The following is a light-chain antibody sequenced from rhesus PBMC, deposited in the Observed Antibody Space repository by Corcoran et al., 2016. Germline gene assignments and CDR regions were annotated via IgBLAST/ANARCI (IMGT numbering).Light chain of an antibody. CDR1: QSVSSS. CDR3: QQYSNWPQT. Sequence: EIVLTQSPATLSLSPGERATLSCRASQSVSSSLAWYQQKPGQAPMLLIYEAPSRAPGIPDRFSGSGSGTDFTLTISSLEPEDVGVYYCQQYSNWPQTFGQGTKVEIK. CDR2: EAP. J-gene: IGKJ1*01. V-gene: IGKV3-35*01.